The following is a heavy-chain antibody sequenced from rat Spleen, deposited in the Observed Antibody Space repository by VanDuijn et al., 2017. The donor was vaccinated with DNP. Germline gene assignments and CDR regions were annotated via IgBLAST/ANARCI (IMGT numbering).Heavy chain of an antibody. J-gene: IGHJ4*01. CDR3: ARHTTGIMDA. V-gene: IGHV5-25*01. D-gene: IGHD1-9*01. CDR1: GFTFSNYD. Sequence: EVQLVESGGGLVQPGRSLKLSCAASGFTFSNYDMAWVRQAPTKGLEWVASISPSGGSTYYRDSVKGRFTVSRDNAKSSLYLQMGSLRSEDTATYYCARHTTGIMDAWGQGTSVTVSS. CDR2: ISPSGGST.